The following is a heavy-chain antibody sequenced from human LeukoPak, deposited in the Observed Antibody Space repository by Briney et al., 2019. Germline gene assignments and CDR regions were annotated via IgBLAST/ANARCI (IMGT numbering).Heavy chain of an antibody. Sequence: GGSLRLSCAVSGFTVITNYMNWVRQAPGKGLEWVSVIYSGGSTYYADSVKGRFTISRDNSRNTLYLQMNSLRAEDTAVYYCARGKGSSSPFDYWGQGTLVTVSS. CDR2: IYSGGST. D-gene: IGHD6-6*01. V-gene: IGHV3-66*01. CDR1: GFTVITNY. CDR3: ARGKGSSSPFDY. J-gene: IGHJ4*02.